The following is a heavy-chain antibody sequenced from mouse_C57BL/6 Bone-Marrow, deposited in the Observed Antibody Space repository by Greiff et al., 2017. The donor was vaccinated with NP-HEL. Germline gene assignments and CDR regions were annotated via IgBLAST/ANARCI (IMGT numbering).Heavy chain of an antibody. Sequence: VQLQQSGPELVKPGASVKISCKASGYTFTDYYMNWVKQSHGKSLEWIGDINPNNGGTSYNQKFKGKATLTVDKSSSTAYMELRSLTSEHSAVYYCARSLITTVVAHWYFDVWGTGTTVTVSS. V-gene: IGHV1-26*01. CDR2: INPNNGGT. D-gene: IGHD1-1*01. CDR3: ARSLITTVVAHWYFDV. CDR1: GYTFTDYY. J-gene: IGHJ1*03.